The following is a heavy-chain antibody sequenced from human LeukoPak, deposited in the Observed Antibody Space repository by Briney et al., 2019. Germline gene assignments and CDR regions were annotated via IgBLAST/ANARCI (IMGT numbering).Heavy chain of an antibody. CDR3: ARARGVRHPIDY. CDR2: IYDSGST. Sequence: SEALSLTCTVSGGSISSSGYYWGWIRQPPGKGLEWIGSIYDSGSTNYNPSLKSRVTISVDTSKNQFSLKLSSVTAADTAVYYCARARGVRHPIDYWGQGALVTVSS. J-gene: IGHJ4*02. CDR1: GGSISSSGYY. V-gene: IGHV4-39*07. D-gene: IGHD3-10*01.